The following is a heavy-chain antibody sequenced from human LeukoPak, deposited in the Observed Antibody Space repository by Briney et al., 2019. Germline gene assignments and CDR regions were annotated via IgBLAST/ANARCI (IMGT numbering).Heavy chain of an antibody. V-gene: IGHV4-38-2*02. CDR3: ARVVHSAALAGTGKYYLDY. J-gene: IGHJ4*02. CDR1: GYSISSDYY. D-gene: IGHD6-19*01. CDR2: IYHSGST. Sequence: PSETLSLTCTVSGYSISSDYYWGWIRQPPGKGLEWIGSIYHSGSTYYNPSLKSRVSISVDTSKNQFSLNLTSVTAAETAVYYCARVVHSAALAGTGKYYLDYWGQGTLVTVSS.